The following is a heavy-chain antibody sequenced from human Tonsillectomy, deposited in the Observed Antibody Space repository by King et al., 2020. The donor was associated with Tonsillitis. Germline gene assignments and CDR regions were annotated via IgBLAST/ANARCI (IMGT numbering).Heavy chain of an antibody. CDR2: RRRSRTG. D-gene: IGHD3-3*01. J-gene: IGHJ3*02. CDR3: ARVERGAFDI. CDR1: GGTGRRER. V-gene: IGHV3-48*01. Sequence: EGKRMKEGGGGGKKGGERRREWVEGGGTGRRERRNGGGQERGKGRERGGERRRSRTGYYADSVKGRFTISRDNAKNSLYLQMNSLRAEDTAVYYCARVERGAFDIWGQGTMVTFSS.